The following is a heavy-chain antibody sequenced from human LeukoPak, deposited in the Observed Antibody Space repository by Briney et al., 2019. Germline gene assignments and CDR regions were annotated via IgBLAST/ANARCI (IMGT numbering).Heavy chain of an antibody. V-gene: IGHV4-4*02. CDR3: AGVRLGSSGFSEYFEH. CDR2: ISQSAIT. J-gene: IGHJ1*01. Sequence: SETLSLTCAVTGGSISNNWWTWVRQPPGKGLEWIGEISQSAITNYNPSLKSRVTMSIDKSRNQFSLRMSSVTAADTAVYYCAGVRLGSSGFSEYFEHWGQGTLVTVSS. D-gene: IGHD3-22*01. CDR1: GGSISNNW.